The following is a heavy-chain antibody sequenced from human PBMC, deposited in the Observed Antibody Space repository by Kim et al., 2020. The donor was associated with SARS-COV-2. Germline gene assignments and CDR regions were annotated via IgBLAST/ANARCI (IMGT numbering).Heavy chain of an antibody. Sequence: ASVKVSCKASGYTFTSYGISWVRQAPGQGLEWMGWISAYNGNTNYAQKLQGRVTMTTDTSTSTAYMELRSLRSDDTAVYYCARRDILTGYYNPNLYFDYWGQGTLVTVSS. D-gene: IGHD3-9*01. CDR3: ARRDILTGYYNPNLYFDY. CDR1: GYTFTSYG. V-gene: IGHV1-18*01. CDR2: ISAYNGNT. J-gene: IGHJ4*02.